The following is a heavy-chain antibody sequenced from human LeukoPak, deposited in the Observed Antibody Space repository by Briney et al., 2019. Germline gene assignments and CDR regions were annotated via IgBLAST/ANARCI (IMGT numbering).Heavy chain of an antibody. CDR1: GYTFTSYD. Sequence: ASVTVSCKASGYTFTSYDINWVRQATGQGLEWMGWINPNSGGTNYAQKFQGRVTMTRDTSISTAYMELSRLRSDDTAVYYCAREVGYYDSSGYYGYWGQGTLVTVSS. J-gene: IGHJ4*02. CDR3: AREVGYYDSSGYYGY. V-gene: IGHV1-2*02. D-gene: IGHD3-22*01. CDR2: INPNSGGT.